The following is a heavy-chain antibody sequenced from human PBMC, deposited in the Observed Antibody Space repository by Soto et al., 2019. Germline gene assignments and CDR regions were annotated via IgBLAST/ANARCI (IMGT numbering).Heavy chain of an antibody. CDR1: AGTFSSYA. V-gene: IGHV1-69*13. Sequence: SVKVSCKASAGTFSSYAISLVRQAPGQGLEWMAGLIPIFGTANYPQKFQGRVTITADESTSTAYIELLSLTAEDTAVYYCARRAVRSRSKLFDPWGQGNLVTVSS. J-gene: IGHJ5*02. D-gene: IGHD3-10*01. CDR2: LIPIFGTA. CDR3: ARRAVRSRSKLFDP.